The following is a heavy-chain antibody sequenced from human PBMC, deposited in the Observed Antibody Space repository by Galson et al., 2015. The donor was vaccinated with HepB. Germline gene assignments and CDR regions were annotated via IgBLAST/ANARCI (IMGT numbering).Heavy chain of an antibody. V-gene: IGHV1-69*13. CDR2: IIPIFGTA. D-gene: IGHD3-3*01. CDR3: ARAEGPFGVVSWFDP. CDR1: GYTFTSYD. J-gene: IGHJ5*02. Sequence: SVKVSCKASGYTFTSYDINWVRQASGQGLEWMGGIIPIFGTANYAQKFQGRVTITADESTSTAYMELSSLRSEDTAVYYCARAEGPFGVVSWFDPWGQGTLVTVSS.